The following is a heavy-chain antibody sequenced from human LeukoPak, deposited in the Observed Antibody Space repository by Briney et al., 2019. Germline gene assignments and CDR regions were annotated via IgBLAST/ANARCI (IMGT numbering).Heavy chain of an antibody. CDR2: ISGDGGGT. V-gene: IGHV3-43*02. J-gene: IGHJ6*03. CDR1: GFTFDDYA. Sequence: GGSLRLSCAASGFTFDDYAMHWVRQAPGKGLEWVSLISGDGGGTYYADSVKGRFTISRDNSKNSLYLQMNSLRTEDTALYYCATHDYYGSGSYYNVGYYYMDVWGKGTTVTVSS. D-gene: IGHD3-10*01. CDR3: ATHDYYGSGSYYNVGYYYMDV.